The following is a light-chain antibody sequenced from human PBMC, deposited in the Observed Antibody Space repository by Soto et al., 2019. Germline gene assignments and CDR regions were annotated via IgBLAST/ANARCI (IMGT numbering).Light chain of an antibody. J-gene: IGKJ1*01. Sequence: PREIATLSCRASQSVSSTSLAWYQQKPGQAPSLLIYGASSRATGIPERFSGSGSGTDFTLTISRLEPEDFAVYYCHQYGSSPRTFGQGTMVDI. V-gene: IGKV3-20*01. CDR2: GAS. CDR1: QSVSSTS. CDR3: HQYGSSPRT.